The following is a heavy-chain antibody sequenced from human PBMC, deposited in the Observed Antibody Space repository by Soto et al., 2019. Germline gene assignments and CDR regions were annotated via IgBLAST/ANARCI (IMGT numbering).Heavy chain of an antibody. CDR1: ESSLRGYA. D-gene: IGHD3-16*01. CDR2: IRLDGGNI. CDR3: ARDGIGSVAFWGYLDY. J-gene: IGHJ4*02. V-gene: IGHV3-33*01. Sequence: QVQLVESGGGVVQPGRSLRLSCAAPESSLRGYAFTWVGQAPGRGRRWVGLIRLDGGNINYATAVLGRFTISRDNSKNMLYLEMNSLRVEDTALYYCARDGIGSVAFWGYLDYWGQGTLVTVSS.